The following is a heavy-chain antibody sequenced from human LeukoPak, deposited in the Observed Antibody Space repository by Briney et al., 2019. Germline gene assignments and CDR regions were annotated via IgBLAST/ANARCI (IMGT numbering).Heavy chain of an antibody. D-gene: IGHD3-22*01. CDR3: ARKMIVDDAFDI. CDR1: GFIFSSNS. Sequence: GGSLRLSCAASGFIFSSNSMNWVRQAPGQGLEWVSSISSSSSYIYYADSVKGRFTVPRDNAKNSLFLQMNSLRVEDTAVYYCARKMIVDDAFDIWGRGTMVSVSS. V-gene: IGHV3-21*01. J-gene: IGHJ3*02. CDR2: ISSSSSYI.